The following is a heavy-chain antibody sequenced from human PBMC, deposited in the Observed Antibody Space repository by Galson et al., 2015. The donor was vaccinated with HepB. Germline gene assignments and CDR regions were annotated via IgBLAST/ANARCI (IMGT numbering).Heavy chain of an antibody. CDR2: ISYDGSNE. J-gene: IGHJ4*02. D-gene: IGHD6-13*01. Sequence: SLRLSCAASGFIFRNYGMHWVRQAPGKGLEWVAVISYDGSNEYYADSVKGRFTISRDNSKNTLYLQINSLRVEDTAVYYCARSWAAASSIDYWGQGSLVTVSS. CDR3: ARSWAAASSIDY. CDR1: GFIFRNYG. V-gene: IGHV3-30*03.